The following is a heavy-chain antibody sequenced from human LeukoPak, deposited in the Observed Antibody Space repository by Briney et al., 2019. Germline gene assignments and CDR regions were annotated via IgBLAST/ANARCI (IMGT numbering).Heavy chain of an antibody. Sequence: GGSLRLSCAASGFTFSSYSMNWVRQAPGKGLEWVSYISSSSSTIYYADSVKGRFTISRDNAKHSLYLQMNSLKTEDTAVYFCARVSLGGSYFYFDSWGQGTLVTVSS. V-gene: IGHV3-48*01. CDR1: GFTFSSYS. D-gene: IGHD1-26*01. J-gene: IGHJ4*02. CDR2: ISSSSSTI. CDR3: ARVSLGGSYFYFDS.